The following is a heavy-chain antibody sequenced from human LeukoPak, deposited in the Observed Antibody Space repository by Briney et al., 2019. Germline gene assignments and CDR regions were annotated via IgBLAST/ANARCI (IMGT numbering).Heavy chain of an antibody. CDR3: AKPTGPHYFDC. J-gene: IGHJ4*02. V-gene: IGHV3-23*01. Sequence: GGSLRLSCAASGFTFSSYAMSWVRQAPGKGLEWVSAISSSGGSSYYAGSVKGRFTISRDNSKNTLYLQMNSLRAEDTAVYYCAKPTGPHYFDCWGQGTLVTVSS. D-gene: IGHD1-14*01. CDR2: ISSSGGSS. CDR1: GFTFSSYA.